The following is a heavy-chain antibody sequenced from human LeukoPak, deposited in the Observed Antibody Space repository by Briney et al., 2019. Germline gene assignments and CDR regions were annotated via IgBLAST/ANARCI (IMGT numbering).Heavy chain of an antibody. CDR1: GGSLSSYA. V-gene: IGHV1-69*05. CDR3: ARAPTYSGYEY. D-gene: IGHD5-12*01. CDR2: IIPIFGTA. Sequence: ASVKVSCKASGGSLSSYAISWVRQAPGQGLEWMGRIIPIFGTANYAQKFQGRVTITTDESTSTAYMELSSLRSEDTAVYYCARAPTYSGYEYWGQGTLVTVSS. J-gene: IGHJ4*02.